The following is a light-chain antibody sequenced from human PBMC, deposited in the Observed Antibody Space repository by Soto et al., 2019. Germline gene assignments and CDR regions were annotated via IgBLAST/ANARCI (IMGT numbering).Light chain of an antibody. V-gene: IGKV1-5*03. CDR2: KAS. CDR3: QQYNTYSST. Sequence: DIQMTQSPSTLSASVGDRVTITCRASQSISSWLAWYQQKPGKAPKLLIYKASSLESGVPSRFSGSGSGTKFTLTISSLQPDDFATYYCQQYNTYSSTFGGGTKVEIK. J-gene: IGKJ4*01. CDR1: QSISSW.